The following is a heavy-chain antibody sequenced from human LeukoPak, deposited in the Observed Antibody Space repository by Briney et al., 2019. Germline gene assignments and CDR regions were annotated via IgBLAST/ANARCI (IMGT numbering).Heavy chain of an antibody. CDR2: ISSSGSTR. V-gene: IGHV3-48*03. D-gene: IGHD6-19*01. CDR1: GFTFSSYA. Sequence: GGSLRLSCAASGFTFSSYAMHWVRQAPGKGLEWVSYISSSGSTRTYADSVKGRFTISRDNAKNSLYLEMNSLRAEDTAVYYCAREIVSAVAGNFDYWGQGTLVTVSS. J-gene: IGHJ4*02. CDR3: AREIVSAVAGNFDY.